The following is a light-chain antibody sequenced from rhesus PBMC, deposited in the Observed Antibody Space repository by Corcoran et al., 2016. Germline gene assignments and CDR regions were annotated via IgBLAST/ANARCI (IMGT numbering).Light chain of an antibody. J-gene: IGKJ2*01. Sequence: DIQMTQSPSSLSASVGDRVTITCRASQGISNWLAWYQQKPGKAPKLLIYRASKLETWVPSRFSGSGYGTDFPLNISSLHPEDIATYYCQQHDNSPYSFGQGTKVEIK. CDR3: QQHDNSPYS. V-gene: IGKV1-69*01. CDR2: RAS. CDR1: QGISNW.